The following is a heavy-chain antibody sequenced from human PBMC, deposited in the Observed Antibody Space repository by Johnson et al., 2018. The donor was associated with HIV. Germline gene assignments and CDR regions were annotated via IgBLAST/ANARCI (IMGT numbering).Heavy chain of an antibody. CDR2: IAHDESIT. CDR1: GFTFADYG. CDR3: AKDDNLGVWYSDAFDV. V-gene: IGHV3-30*02. J-gene: IGHJ3*01. D-gene: IGHD6-19*01. Sequence: QVQLVESGGGVVQPGGSLRLSCAASGFTFADYGMHWVRQPPGKGLEWVAFIAHDESITHYADSVKGRSTMSRDNSKNTLYLHMKSLRPEDTSIYYCAKDDNLGVWYSDAFDVWGQGTVVTVSS.